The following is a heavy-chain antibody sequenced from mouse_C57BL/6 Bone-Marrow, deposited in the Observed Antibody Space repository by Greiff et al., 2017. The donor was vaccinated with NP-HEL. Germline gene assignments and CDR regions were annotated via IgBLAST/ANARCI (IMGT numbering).Heavy chain of an antibody. Sequence: EVKVVESGPELVKPGASVKISCKASGYSFTGYYMHWVKQSHGNILDWIGYIYPYNGVSSYNQKFKGKATLTVDKSSSTAYMELRSLTSEDSAVYYCAREGVLRSFWYFDVWGTGTTVTVSS. J-gene: IGHJ1*03. V-gene: IGHV1-31*01. CDR2: IYPYNGVS. CDR1: GYSFTGYY. CDR3: AREGVLRSFWYFDV. D-gene: IGHD1-1*01.